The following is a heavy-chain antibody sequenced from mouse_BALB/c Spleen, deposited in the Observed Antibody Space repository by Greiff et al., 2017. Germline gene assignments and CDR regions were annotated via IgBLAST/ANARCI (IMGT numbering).Heavy chain of an antibody. CDR3: AREGRKKNWDWFAY. J-gene: IGHJ3*01. Sequence: QVQLKESGAELARPGASVKMSCKASGYTFTSYTMHWVKQRPGQGLEWIGYINPSSGYTNYNQKFKDKATLTADKSSSTAYMQLSSLTSEDSAVYYCAREGRKKNWDWFAYWGQGTLVTVSA. V-gene: IGHV1-4*01. CDR1: GYTFTSYT. CDR2: INPSSGYT. D-gene: IGHD4-1*01.